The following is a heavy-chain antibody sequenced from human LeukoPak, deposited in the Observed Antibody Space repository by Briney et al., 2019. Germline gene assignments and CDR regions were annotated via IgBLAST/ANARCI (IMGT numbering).Heavy chain of an antibody. Sequence: GGSLRLSCTASGFTFNNFWMAWVRQAPGKGLEWVANIKEDGSEQYYVDSVKGRFTISRDNARKSLFLQMSSLRAEDTAVYYCARIGNPFGFDIWGQGTMVTVSS. V-gene: IGHV3-7*01. D-gene: IGHD1-14*01. CDR3: ARIGNPFGFDI. CDR1: GFTFNNFW. CDR2: IKEDGSEQ. J-gene: IGHJ3*02.